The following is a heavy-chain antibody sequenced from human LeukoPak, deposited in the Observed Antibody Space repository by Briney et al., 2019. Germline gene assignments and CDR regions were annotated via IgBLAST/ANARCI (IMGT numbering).Heavy chain of an antibody. D-gene: IGHD3-10*01. CDR1: GGTFSSYA. J-gene: IGHJ6*03. CDR2: IIPVFGTA. CDR3: ARAPHYYGSGSRAILQTIHMDV. Sequence: GASVTVSCKASGGTFSSYAISWVRQAPGQGLEWMGGIIPVFGTANYAQKFQGRVTITADKSTSIAYMELSSLRSEDTAVYYCARAPHYYGSGSRAILQTIHMDVWGKGTTVTVSS. V-gene: IGHV1-69*06.